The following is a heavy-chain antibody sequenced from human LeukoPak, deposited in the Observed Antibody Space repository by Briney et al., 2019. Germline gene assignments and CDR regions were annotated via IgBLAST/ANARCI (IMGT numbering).Heavy chain of an antibody. Sequence: PSETLSLTCTVSGGSISSYYWSWLWQPAGKGLEWIGRIYTSGSTNYNPSLKSRVTMSVDTSKNQFSLKLSSVTAADTAVYYCARGPTESMVRGVITGKFDYWGQGTLVTVSS. J-gene: IGHJ4*02. CDR2: IYTSGST. D-gene: IGHD3-10*01. CDR1: GGSISSYY. V-gene: IGHV4-4*07. CDR3: ARGPTESMVRGVITGKFDY.